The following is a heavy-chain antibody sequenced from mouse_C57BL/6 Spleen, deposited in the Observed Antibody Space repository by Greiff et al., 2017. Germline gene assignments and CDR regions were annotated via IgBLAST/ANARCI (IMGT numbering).Heavy chain of an antibody. J-gene: IGHJ2*01. CDR3: TTDDGYYLDY. CDR2: IDPENGDT. D-gene: IGHD2-3*01. Sequence: EVKLVESGAELVRPGASVKLSCTASGFNIKDDYMHWVKQRPEQGLEWIGWIDPENGDTEYASKFQGKATITADTSSNTAYLQLSSLTSEDTAVYYCTTDDGYYLDYWGQGTTLTVSS. V-gene: IGHV14-4*01. CDR1: GFNIKDDY.